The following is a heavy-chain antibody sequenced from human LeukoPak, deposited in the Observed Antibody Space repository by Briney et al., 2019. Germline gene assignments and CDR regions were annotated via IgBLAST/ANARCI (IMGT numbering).Heavy chain of an antibody. Sequence: GGSLRLSCAATGFTFSTYGMHWVRQAPGKGLEWVAAISNDGNKKYYADSVKGRFTISRGNPKNTLFLQMNSLRAEDTAVYYCAKEGWDKSYWYGRIDYWGQGTLVTVSS. CDR3: AKEGWDKSYWYGRIDY. J-gene: IGHJ4*02. CDR2: ISNDGNKK. V-gene: IGHV3-30*18. D-gene: IGHD2-8*02. CDR1: GFTFSTYG.